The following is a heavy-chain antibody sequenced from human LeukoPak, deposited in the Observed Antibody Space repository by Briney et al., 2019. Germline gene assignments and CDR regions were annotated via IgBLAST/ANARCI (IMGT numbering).Heavy chain of an antibody. CDR3: ARMAFGGVIVTPGSPAWFDP. CDR2: IYYSGST. CDR1: GRSISSGGYY. D-gene: IGHD3-16*02. Sequence: SQTLSLTCTVSGRSISSGGYYWSWIRQHPGKGLEWIGYIYYSGSTYYNPSLKSRVTISVDTSKNQFSLKLSSVTAADTAVYYCARMAFGGVIVTPGSPAWFDPWGQGTLVTVSS. V-gene: IGHV4-31*03. J-gene: IGHJ5*02.